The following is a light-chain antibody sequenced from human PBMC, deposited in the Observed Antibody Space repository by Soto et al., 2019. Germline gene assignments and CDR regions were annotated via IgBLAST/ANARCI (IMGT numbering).Light chain of an antibody. J-gene: IGKJ3*01. CDR1: QGISNY. V-gene: IGKV1-27*01. CDR3: KKYNSAPFT. Sequence: DIQMTQSPSSLSASVGDRVTITCRASQGISNYLAWYQQKPGKVPKLLIYAASTMQSGVPSRLSGSRSGTDYTITLSSLQPEDVATYYCKKYNSAPFTFGHGTKVDIK. CDR2: AAS.